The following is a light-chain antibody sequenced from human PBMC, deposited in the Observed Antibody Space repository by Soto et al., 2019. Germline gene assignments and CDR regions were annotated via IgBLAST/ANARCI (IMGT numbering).Light chain of an antibody. J-gene: IGKJ1*01. V-gene: IGKV2-28*01. CDR3: MQALQTPWT. CDR2: LGS. Sequence: IVMTQFPLSLPVTPGEPASISCKSSQGLLHSNGYNFFDWYLQKPGQSPQLLIYLGSNRASGVPDRFSGSGSGTDFTLKISRVEAEDVGVYYCMQALQTPWTFGQGTKVDI. CDR1: QGLLHSNGYNF.